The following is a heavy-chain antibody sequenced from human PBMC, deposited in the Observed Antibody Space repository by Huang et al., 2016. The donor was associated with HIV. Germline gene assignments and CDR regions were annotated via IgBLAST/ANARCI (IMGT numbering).Heavy chain of an antibody. CDR2: INPHRGGT. CDR3: ARDWSFGSSTSPAD. J-gene: IGHJ4*02. CDR1: GYTFTDSN. D-gene: IGHD6-6*01. V-gene: IGHV1-2*02. Sequence: QVQLVQSGAEVKNPGASVRVSCKASGYTFTDSNIHWVRQAPGQGLEWMGWINPHRGGTIYAQRFQGRITMTRDTTISTVHMDLRRIQSDDTAVYFCARDWSFGSSTSPADWGQGTLVTVSS.